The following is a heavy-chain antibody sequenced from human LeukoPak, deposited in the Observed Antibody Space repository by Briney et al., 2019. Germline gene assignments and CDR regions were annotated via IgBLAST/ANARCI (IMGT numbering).Heavy chain of an antibody. Sequence: GSSVKVSCKASGGTFSSYAISWVRQAPGQGLEWMGGIIPIFGTANYAQKFQGRVTITTDESTSTAYMELSSLRSEDTAVYYCARSNLYCSGGSCSFLDAFDIWGQGTMVTVSS. CDR2: IIPIFGTA. CDR3: ARSNLYCSGGSCSFLDAFDI. CDR1: GGTFSSYA. D-gene: IGHD2-15*01. V-gene: IGHV1-69*05. J-gene: IGHJ3*02.